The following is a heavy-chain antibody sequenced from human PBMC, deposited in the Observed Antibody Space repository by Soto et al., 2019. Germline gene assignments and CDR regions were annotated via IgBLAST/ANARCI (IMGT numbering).Heavy chain of an antibody. J-gene: IGHJ4*02. D-gene: IGHD6-19*01. V-gene: IGHV4-59*01. CDR2: IYYSGST. CDR3: ARDRSGWNSFDY. Sequence: LSLTCTVSGGPISSYYWSWIRQPPGKGLEWIGYIYYSGSTNYNPSLKSRVTISVDTSKNQFSLKLSSVTAADTAVYYCARDRSGWNSFDYWGQGTLVTVSS. CDR1: GGPISSYY.